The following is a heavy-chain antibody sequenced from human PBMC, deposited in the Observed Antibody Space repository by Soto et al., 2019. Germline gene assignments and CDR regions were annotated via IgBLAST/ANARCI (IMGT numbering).Heavy chain of an antibody. CDR2: IGTLSDA. J-gene: IGHJ5*02. D-gene: IGHD3-22*01. Sequence: GGSLRLSCAASGFIFSTFDIHWVRQAPGKGLEWVSGIGTLSDAVYAASVQGRFTISRQNDKNSVYLQMNSLRAGDTAVYYCARGRSFSYDSTPPPRFDPRGQGPLVTVSS. V-gene: IGHV3-13*01. CDR1: GFIFSTFD. CDR3: ARGRSFSYDSTPPPRFDP.